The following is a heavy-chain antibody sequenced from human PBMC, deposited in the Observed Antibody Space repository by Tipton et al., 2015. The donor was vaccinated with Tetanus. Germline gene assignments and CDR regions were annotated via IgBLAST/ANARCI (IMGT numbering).Heavy chain of an antibody. CDR2: VWYDGTRK. CDR1: GFTFSTHG. D-gene: IGHD3-3*01. V-gene: IGHV3-33*01. Sequence: SGFTFSTHGMHWVRQAPATGLEWVALVWYDGTRKYYTESEEGRFTISRDNSKNTLYLELDRLRVEDTAAYYCARERFGEWVGPLDGRGPGTPVTVSS. J-gene: IGHJ4*02. CDR3: ARERFGEWVGPLDG.